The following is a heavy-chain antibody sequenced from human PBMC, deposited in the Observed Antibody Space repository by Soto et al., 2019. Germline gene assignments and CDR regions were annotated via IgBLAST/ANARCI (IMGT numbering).Heavy chain of an antibody. V-gene: IGHV4-39*07. CDR3: ARYYYSSGDYSDVFDV. CDR2: IYYTGST. Sequence: SETLSLTCTVSGGSISSSSYYWGWIRQPPGKGLEWIGSIYYTGSTNYNPSLKSRVTISIDTSKNQFSLKLSSVTAADTAVYYCARYYYSSGDYSDVFDVWGQGTMVTVSS. CDR1: GGSISSSSYY. D-gene: IGHD3-10*01. J-gene: IGHJ3*01.